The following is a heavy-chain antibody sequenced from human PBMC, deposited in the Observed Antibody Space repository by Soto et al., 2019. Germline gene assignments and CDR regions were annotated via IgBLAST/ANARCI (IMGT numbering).Heavy chain of an antibody. Sequence: QVQLVESGGGVVQPGRSLRLSCAASKFTFSDYAMHLVRQAPGKGLEWVALISFDGSNNYYADSLKGRFTISRDNANNTLFLQMNSLRAEDTSLYYCARDPGKVYCSGGYCYAPDYWGQGTLVTVSS. J-gene: IGHJ4*02. V-gene: IGHV3-30-3*01. CDR2: ISFDGSNN. CDR3: ARDPGKVYCSGGYCYAPDY. CDR1: KFTFSDYA. D-gene: IGHD2-15*01.